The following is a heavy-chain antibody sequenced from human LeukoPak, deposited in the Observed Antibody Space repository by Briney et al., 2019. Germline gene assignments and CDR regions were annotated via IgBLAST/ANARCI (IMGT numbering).Heavy chain of an antibody. D-gene: IGHD5-24*01. J-gene: IGHJ4*02. V-gene: IGHV1-2*02. CDR1: GYTFTGQY. CDR2: INPNSGDT. Sequence: ASVKVSCKASGYTFTGQYLHWVRQAPGQGLEWMGWINPNSGDTNYAQKFQGRVSMTRDTSISTAYMDLSDLRSDDTAVYYCARGRNIEMTTMSGGSDYWGQGTLVTVSS. CDR3: ARGRNIEMTTMSGGSDY.